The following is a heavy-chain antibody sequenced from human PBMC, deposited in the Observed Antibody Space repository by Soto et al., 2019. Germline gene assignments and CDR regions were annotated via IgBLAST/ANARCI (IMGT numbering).Heavy chain of an antibody. Sequence: QVQLEQSGDEVKKPGASVKVSCKASGYIFVNYGIAWVRQAPGQVLEWLGWISPYTGNTYYATKVKGRLTLTTDTSTSTAFMDLGSLTSADTAVYYCAMVDLYVTPTPQDVWGQGTTVTVSS. V-gene: IGHV1-18*01. J-gene: IGHJ6*02. D-gene: IGHD3-16*01. CDR1: GYIFVNYG. CDR3: AMVDLYVTPTPQDV. CDR2: ISPYTGNT.